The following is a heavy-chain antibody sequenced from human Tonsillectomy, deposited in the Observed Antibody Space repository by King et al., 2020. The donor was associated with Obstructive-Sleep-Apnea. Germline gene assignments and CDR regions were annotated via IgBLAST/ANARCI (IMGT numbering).Heavy chain of an antibody. V-gene: IGHV3-7*03. CDR3: AGITMVRGVIGY. Sequence: QLVQSGGGLVQPGGSLRLSCAASGFTFSSYWMSWVRQAPGKGLEWVANIKQDGSEKYYVESVEGRFTISKDNAKNSLYLQMNSLRAEDTAVYYCAGITMVRGVIGYWGQGTLVTVSS. CDR2: IKQDGSEK. J-gene: IGHJ4*02. CDR1: GFTFSSYW. D-gene: IGHD3-10*01.